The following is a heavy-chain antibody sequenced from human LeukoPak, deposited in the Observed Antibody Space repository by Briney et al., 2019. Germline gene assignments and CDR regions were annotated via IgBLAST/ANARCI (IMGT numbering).Heavy chain of an antibody. CDR2: IYHRGST. V-gene: IGHV4-30-4*01. D-gene: IGHD3-22*01. CDR3: ARDRLRYDRMGCYATLDS. CDR1: GDSISNDNFY. J-gene: IGHJ4*02. Sequence: SETLSLTCIVSGDSISNDNFYWTWIRQSPGEGLEWIGYIYHRGSTHYNPSLKSRINISVDTSKNQFSLRLSSVTVADTAVYYCARDRLRYDRMGCYATLDSWGQGILVAVSS.